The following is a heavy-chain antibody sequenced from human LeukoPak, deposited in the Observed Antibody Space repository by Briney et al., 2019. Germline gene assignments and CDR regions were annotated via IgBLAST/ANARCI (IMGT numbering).Heavy chain of an antibody. CDR2: INAGNGNT. V-gene: IGHV1-3*01. CDR1: GYTFTSYA. Sequence: GASVKVSCKASGYTFTSYAMHWVRQAPGQRLEWMGWINAGNGNTKYSQKFQGRVTITRDTSASTAYMELSSLRSEDTAVYYCARDSGYYYSGWFDPWGQGTLVTVSS. J-gene: IGHJ5*02. CDR3: ARDSGYYYSGWFDP. D-gene: IGHD3-22*01.